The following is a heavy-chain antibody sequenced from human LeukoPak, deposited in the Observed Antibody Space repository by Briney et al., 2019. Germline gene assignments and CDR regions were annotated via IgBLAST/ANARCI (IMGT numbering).Heavy chain of an antibody. J-gene: IGHJ4*02. V-gene: IGHV1-18*01. D-gene: IGHD3-22*01. Sequence: GASVKVSCKASGYTFSSYGIGWVRQAPGQGLEWMGWINSHNGDTNYAQKVQGRVTMTTDTSTTTAYMELRSLRSDDTAVYYCASGHYYDSSGYYWGQGTLVTVSS. CDR1: GYTFSSYG. CDR2: INSHNGDT. CDR3: ASGHYYDSSGYY.